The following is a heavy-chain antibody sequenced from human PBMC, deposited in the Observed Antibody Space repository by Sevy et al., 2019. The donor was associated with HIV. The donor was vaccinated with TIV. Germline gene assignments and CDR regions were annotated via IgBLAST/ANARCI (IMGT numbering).Heavy chain of an antibody. D-gene: IGHD1-26*01. CDR2: ISWNSGSI. CDR1: GFTFDDYA. V-gene: IGHV3-9*01. CDR3: AKDLSGSYAEDAFDI. Sequence: GGSLRLSCAASGFTFDDYAMHWVRQAPGKGLEWVSGISWNSGSIGYADSVKGRFTISRDNAKNSLYLQMNSLGAEDTALYYCAKDLSGSYAEDAFDIWGQGTMVTVSS. J-gene: IGHJ3*02.